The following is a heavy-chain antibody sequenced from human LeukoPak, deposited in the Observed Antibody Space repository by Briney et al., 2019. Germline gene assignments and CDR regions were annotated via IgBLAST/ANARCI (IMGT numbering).Heavy chain of an antibody. V-gene: IGHV4-59*01. J-gene: IGHJ6*03. CDR2: IYYSGST. CDR1: GGSISSYY. CDR3: ARGGITIFGVVTAYYMDV. D-gene: IGHD3-3*01. Sequence: SETLSLTCTVSGGSISSYYWSWIRQPPGKGLEWIGYIYYSGSTNYNPSLKSRVTISVDTSKNQFSLKLSSVTAADTAVYYCARGGITIFGVVTAYYMDVWGKGTTVTVSS.